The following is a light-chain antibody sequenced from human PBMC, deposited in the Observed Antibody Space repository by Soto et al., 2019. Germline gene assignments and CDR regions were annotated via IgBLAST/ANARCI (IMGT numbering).Light chain of an antibody. J-gene: IGKJ4*01. CDR2: AAS. Sequence: IQMTQSPSSVSASVGDGVTITCRASQGISTSLGWYQQKPGKAPKLLIYAASSLQSGVPSRFSGTGSGTDFTLTISCLQSEDFATYYCQQYYSYPLTFGGGTKVDIK. CDR1: QGISTS. V-gene: IGKV1-8*01. CDR3: QQYYSYPLT.